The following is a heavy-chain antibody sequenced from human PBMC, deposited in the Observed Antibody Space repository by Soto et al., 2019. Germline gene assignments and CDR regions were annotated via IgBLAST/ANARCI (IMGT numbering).Heavy chain of an antibody. J-gene: IGHJ3*02. CDR1: GFTFTSSA. V-gene: IGHV1-58*01. Sequence: ASVKVSCKASGFTFTSSAVQWVRQARGQRLEWIGWIVVGSGNTNYAQKFQERVTITRDMSTSTAYMELSSLRSEDTAVYYCAHPRGFGVFDAYDIWGQGTMVTV. D-gene: IGHD3-10*01. CDR2: IVVGSGNT. CDR3: AHPRGFGVFDAYDI.